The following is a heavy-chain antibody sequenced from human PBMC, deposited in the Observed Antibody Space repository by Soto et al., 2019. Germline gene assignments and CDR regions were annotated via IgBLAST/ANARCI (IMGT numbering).Heavy chain of an antibody. J-gene: IGHJ6*02. CDR1: GYTFTSYG. V-gene: IGHV1-18*01. D-gene: IGHD3-10*01. CDR2: ISAYNGNT. Sequence: QVQLVQSGAEVKKPGASVKVSCRASGYTFTSYGISWVRQAPGQGVEWMGWISAYNGNTNYAQKLQGRVTMTTDTSTSTAYMELRSVRSDGTAVYYCAKPGHSMVRGVHPRDYYYYGMDVWGRGTTVTV. CDR3: AKPGHSMVRGVHPRDYYYYGMDV.